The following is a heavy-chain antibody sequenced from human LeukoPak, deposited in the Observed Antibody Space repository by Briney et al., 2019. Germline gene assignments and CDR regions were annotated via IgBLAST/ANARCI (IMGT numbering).Heavy chain of an antibody. CDR2: ISYDGSNK. D-gene: IGHD3-22*01. CDR1: GFTFSSYA. CDR3: ARDPSGGYYYGSSGYYYT. J-gene: IGHJ5*02. Sequence: GGSLRLSCAASGFTFSSYAMHWVRQAPGKGLEWAAVISYDGSNKYYADSVKGRFTISRDNSKNTLYLQMNSLRAEDTAVYYCARDPSGGYYYGSSGYYYTWGQGTLVTVSS. V-gene: IGHV3-30-3*01.